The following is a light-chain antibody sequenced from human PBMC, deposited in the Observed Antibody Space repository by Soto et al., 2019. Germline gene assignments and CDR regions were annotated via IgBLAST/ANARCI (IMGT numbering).Light chain of an antibody. CDR3: QQFTGSPHT. Sequence: EIVLTQSPXTLSLSPGERATLSCRASESISISYLAWYQQQTGQAPRLLISGASSRATGIPDRFSVSGSGTDFTLTINRLEPEDFAVYYCQQFTGSPHTLGQGTKLEIK. CDR1: ESISISY. V-gene: IGKV3-20*01. J-gene: IGKJ2*01. CDR2: GAS.